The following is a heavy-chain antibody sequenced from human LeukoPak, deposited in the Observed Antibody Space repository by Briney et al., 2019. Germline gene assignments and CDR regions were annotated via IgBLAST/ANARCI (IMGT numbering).Heavy chain of an antibody. CDR3: SQDGGRSTHY. Sequence: PVKVSCKASGGTFSSYAISWVRQAPGQGLEWMGRIIPILGIANYAQKFQGRVTITADKSTSTAYMELSSLRSEDTAVYYCSQDGGRSTHYWGQGTLVTVSS. V-gene: IGHV1-69*04. CDR1: GGTFSSYA. D-gene: IGHD3-16*01. J-gene: IGHJ4*02. CDR2: IIPILGIA.